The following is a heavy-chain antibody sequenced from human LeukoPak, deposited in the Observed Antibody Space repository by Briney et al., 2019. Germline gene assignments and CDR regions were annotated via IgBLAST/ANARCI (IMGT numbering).Heavy chain of an antibody. CDR2: IIPIFGTA. D-gene: IGHD5-24*01. Sequence: GSSVKVSCKASGGTFSSYAISWVRQAPGQGLEWKGGIIPIFGTANYAQKFQGRVTITADESTSTAYMELSSLRSEDTAVYYCATLAGVEMATRYFEYWGQGTLVTVSS. CDR3: ATLAGVEMATRYFEY. J-gene: IGHJ4*02. V-gene: IGHV1-69*01. CDR1: GGTFSSYA.